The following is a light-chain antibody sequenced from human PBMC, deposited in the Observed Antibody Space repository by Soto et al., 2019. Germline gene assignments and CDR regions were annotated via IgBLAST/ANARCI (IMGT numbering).Light chain of an antibody. CDR1: QSVTNSF. CDR3: QQYVSSPWA. J-gene: IGKJ1*01. V-gene: IGKV3-20*01. CDR2: GAS. Sequence: EIVLTQSPGTLSLSPGERATLSCRASQSVTNSFLAWYQQKPGQAPRLLIYGASSRATGIPDRFTGSGSGTDSTLTISRLEQEYFAVYYCQQYVSSPWAFGQGTKVDIK.